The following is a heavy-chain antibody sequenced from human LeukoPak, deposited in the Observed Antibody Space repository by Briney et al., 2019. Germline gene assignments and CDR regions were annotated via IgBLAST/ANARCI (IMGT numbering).Heavy chain of an antibody. J-gene: IGHJ4*02. CDR3: ARGIFGVADFDY. D-gene: IGHD3-3*01. CDR1: GGSISSYY. V-gene: IGHV4-59*01. CDR2: IYYSGST. Sequence: SETLSLTCTVSGGSISSYYWSWIRQPPGKGLEWIGYIYYSGSTNYNPSLKSRVTISVDTSKNQFSLKLSSVTAVDTAVYYCARGIFGVADFDYWGQGTLVTVSS.